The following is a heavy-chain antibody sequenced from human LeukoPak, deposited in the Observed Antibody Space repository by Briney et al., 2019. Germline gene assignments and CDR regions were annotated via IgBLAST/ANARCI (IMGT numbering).Heavy chain of an antibody. CDR1: GFTFENHA. D-gene: IGHD3-22*01. CDR2: IRGDGAST. V-gene: IGHV3-43*02. J-gene: IGHJ4*02. CDR3: AKDMDYYDSGLDF. Sequence: GGSLRLSCAASGFTFENHAMHWVRQGPGKGLEWISLIRGDGASTYYADSVKGRFTISRDNSKNSLFLHMTNLRIDDTALYYCAKDMDYYDSGLDFWGQGTLVTVTS.